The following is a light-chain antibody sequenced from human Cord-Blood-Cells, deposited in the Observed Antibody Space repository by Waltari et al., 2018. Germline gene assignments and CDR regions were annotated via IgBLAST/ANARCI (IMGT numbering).Light chain of an antibody. CDR3: SSYTSSSTLV. J-gene: IGLJ2*01. CDR1: SSDVGGYNS. CDR2: DVS. Sequence: QSALTQPASVSGSPGQSLTISCTGTSSDVGGYNSVSWYQQPPGKAPKLMIYDVSNRPSGVSNRFSGSKSGNTASLTISGLQAEDEADYYCSSYTSSSTLVFGGGTKLTVL. V-gene: IGLV2-14*01.